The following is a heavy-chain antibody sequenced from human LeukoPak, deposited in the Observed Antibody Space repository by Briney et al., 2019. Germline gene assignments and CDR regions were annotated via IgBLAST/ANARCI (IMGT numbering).Heavy chain of an antibody. J-gene: IGHJ6*02. D-gene: IGHD3-9*01. Sequence: SETLSLTCTVSGGSISSSSYYWGWIRQSPGKGLEWIGYIYYSGSTNYNPSLKSRVTISVDTSKNQFSLKLSSVTAADTAVYYCAGYLDDILTGPYGMDVWGQGTTVTVSS. CDR2: IYYSGST. CDR1: GGSISSSSYY. V-gene: IGHV4-61*05. CDR3: AGYLDDILTGPYGMDV.